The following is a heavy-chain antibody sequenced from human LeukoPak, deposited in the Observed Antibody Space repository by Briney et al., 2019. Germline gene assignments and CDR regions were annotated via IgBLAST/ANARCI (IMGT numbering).Heavy chain of an antibody. CDR1: GFTFDDYA. J-gene: IGHJ4*02. Sequence: GGSLRLSCAASGFTFDDYAMHWVRPAPGKGLEWVSGISWNSGSIGYADSVKGRFTISRDNAKNSLYLQMNSLRAEDTAVYYCARQVRKAEDWGSHFDYWGQGTLVTVSS. CDR3: ARQVRKAEDWGSHFDY. D-gene: IGHD7-27*01. V-gene: IGHV3-9*01. CDR2: ISWNSGSI.